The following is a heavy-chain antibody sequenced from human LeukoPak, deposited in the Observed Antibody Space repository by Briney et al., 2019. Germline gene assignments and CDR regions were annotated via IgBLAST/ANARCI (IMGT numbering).Heavy chain of an antibody. CDR1: GFTFSIYT. J-gene: IGHJ4*02. CDR3: ARDVSWSFYY. Sequence: GGSLRLSCAASGFTFSIYTMNWLRQAPGKGLEWLSYIGGGSIWYADSVKGRFTISRDNAKNSLYLQMNSLRAEDTALYYCARDVSWSFYYWGQGALVTVSS. CDR2: IGGGSI. V-gene: IGHV3-48*01. D-gene: IGHD3-3*01.